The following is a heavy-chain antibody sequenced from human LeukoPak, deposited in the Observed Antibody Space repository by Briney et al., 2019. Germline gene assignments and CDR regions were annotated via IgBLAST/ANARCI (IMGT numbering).Heavy chain of an antibody. Sequence: PGGSLRLSCAASAFSLSAYNMNWVRQAPGKGLEWVSFISYTGTYIYYADSVKGRFTISRDNAQNSLYLQMDSLRAEDTAAYYCARFGAMATPYAFDIWGQGTMVTVSA. V-gene: IGHV3-21*01. CDR2: ISYTGTYI. CDR1: AFSLSAYN. D-gene: IGHD5-24*01. J-gene: IGHJ3*02. CDR3: ARFGAMATPYAFDI.